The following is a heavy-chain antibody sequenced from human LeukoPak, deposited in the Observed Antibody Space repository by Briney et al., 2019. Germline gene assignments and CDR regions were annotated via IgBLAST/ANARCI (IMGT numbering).Heavy chain of an antibody. CDR1: GFTFSSFA. CDR3: AKEVLRYFDWLLNDAFDI. Sequence: GGSLRLSCAASGFTFSSFAMTWVRQAPGKGLEWVSVISGSGDSIYYADSVKGRFTISRDNSKNTLYLQMNSLRAEDTAVYYCAKEVLRYFDWLLNDAFDIWGQGTMVTVSS. CDR2: ISGSGDSI. D-gene: IGHD3-9*01. V-gene: IGHV3-23*01. J-gene: IGHJ3*02.